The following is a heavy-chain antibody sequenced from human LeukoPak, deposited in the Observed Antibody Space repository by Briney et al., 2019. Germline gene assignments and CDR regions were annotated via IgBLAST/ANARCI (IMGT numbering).Heavy chain of an antibody. V-gene: IGHV1-18*01. D-gene: IGHD2-2*01. CDR1: GYTFTSYG. J-gene: IGHJ4*02. CDR3: ARDLGVVVVPAARGDY. CDR2: ISAYNGNT. Sequence: GASVKVSCKASGYTFTSYGISWVRQAPGQGLEWMGWISAYNGNTNYAQKLQGRVTMTTDTSTSTAYMELRSLRSDDTAVYYCARDLGVVVVPAARGDYWGQGTLVTVSS.